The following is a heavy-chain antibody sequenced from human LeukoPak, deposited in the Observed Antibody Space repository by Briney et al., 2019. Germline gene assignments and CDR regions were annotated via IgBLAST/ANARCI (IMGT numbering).Heavy chain of an antibody. J-gene: IGHJ4*02. CDR3: ARGTVTAPDY. CDR1: EFSVSSNY. CDR2: IYRVYSGRST. V-gene: IGHV3-53*01. D-gene: IGHD4-17*01. Sequence: GGSLRLSCAASEFSVSSNYMTWVRQAPGKGQEWVSIIYRVYSGRSTYYADSVKGRFTISRDNSKNMLYLQMNSLRAEDTAVYSCARGTVTAPDYWGQGTLVTVSS.